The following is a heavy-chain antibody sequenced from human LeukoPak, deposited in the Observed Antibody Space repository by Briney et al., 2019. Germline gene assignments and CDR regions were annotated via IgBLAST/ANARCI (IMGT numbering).Heavy chain of an antibody. J-gene: IGHJ6*02. D-gene: IGHD3-3*01. V-gene: IGHV4-59*01. CDR3: ARDGLRFLEWLPTSQYYYYYGMDV. CDR1: GGSISSYY. CDR2: IYYSGST. Sequence: PSETLSLTCTVSGGSISSYYWSWIRQPPGKGLEWIGYIYYSGSTNYNPSLKSRLTISVDTSKNQFSLKLSSVTAADTAVYYCARDGLRFLEWLPTSQYYYYYGMDVWGQGTTVTVSS.